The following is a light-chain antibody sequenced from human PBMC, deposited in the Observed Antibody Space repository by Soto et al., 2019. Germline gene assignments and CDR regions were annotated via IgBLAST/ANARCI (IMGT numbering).Light chain of an antibody. Sequence: QSVLTQPPSVSGAPGQRVTISCTGSSSNIGAGYDVHWYQQLPGTAPKLLIYGNSNRPSGVPDRFSGSKSGTSASLAITGLQAEDEADYYCQSYDSSLSVWVFGGGTQLPS. CDR1: SSNIGAGYD. CDR3: QSYDSSLSVWV. J-gene: IGLJ3*02. CDR2: GNS. V-gene: IGLV1-40*01.